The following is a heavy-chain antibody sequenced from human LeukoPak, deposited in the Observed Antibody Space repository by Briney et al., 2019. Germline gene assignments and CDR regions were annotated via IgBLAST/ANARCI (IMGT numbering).Heavy chain of an antibody. CDR2: IYYSGST. V-gene: IGHV4-30-4*08. CDR1: GGSISSGDYY. Sequence: SETLSLTCTVSGGSISSGDYYWSWIRQPPGKGLEWIGYIYYSGSTYYNPSLKSRVTISVDTSKNQFSLKLSSVTAADTAVYYCARDDRFYSGSRDYWGQGTLVTVSS. J-gene: IGHJ4*02. D-gene: IGHD1-26*01. CDR3: ARDDRFYSGSRDY.